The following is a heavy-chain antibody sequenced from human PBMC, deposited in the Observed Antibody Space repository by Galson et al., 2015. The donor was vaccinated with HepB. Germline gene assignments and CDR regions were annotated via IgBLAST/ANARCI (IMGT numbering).Heavy chain of an antibody. D-gene: IGHD4/OR15-4a*01. CDR1: GFTFSNYA. CDR3: ANNIYHDYVH. V-gene: IGHV3-23*01. Sequence: SRRLSCAASGFTFSNYAMSWVRQAPGKGLEWVSSIAGDASTFYSDSVKGRFTISRDNSKNSVSLQMNGLRAEDTAIYYCANNIYHDYVHWGQGILITVSS. J-gene: IGHJ4*02. CDR2: IAGDAST.